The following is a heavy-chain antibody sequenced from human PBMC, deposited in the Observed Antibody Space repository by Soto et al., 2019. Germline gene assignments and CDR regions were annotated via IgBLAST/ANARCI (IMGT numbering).Heavy chain of an antibody. CDR1: GFTFSSYA. CDR2: ISSNGGST. Sequence: GSLRLSCADSGFTFSSYAMHWVRQAPGKGQEYVSAISSNGGSTYYANYVKGRFTISRDNSKNTLYLQMGSLRAEDMAVYYCARAGRYCSGGSCYSSGWFDPWGQGTLVTVS. V-gene: IGHV3-64*01. D-gene: IGHD2-15*01. J-gene: IGHJ5*02. CDR3: ARAGRYCSGGSCYSSGWFDP.